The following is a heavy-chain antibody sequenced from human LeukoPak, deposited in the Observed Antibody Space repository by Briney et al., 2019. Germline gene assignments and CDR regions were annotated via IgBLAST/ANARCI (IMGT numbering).Heavy chain of an antibody. CDR3: ARGVAGYGPYDY. D-gene: IGHD5-18*01. J-gene: IGHJ4*02. CDR1: GDSISTSY. V-gene: IGHV4-59*01. CDR2: MYYSGST. Sequence: SQTLSLACTVAGDSISTSYWSWIRQPPRNGLEWVGYMYYSGSTNYNPSLKSRVTISLDTPKNQFSLRLSSVTAADTAVYYCARGVAGYGPYDYWGQGTLVTVSS.